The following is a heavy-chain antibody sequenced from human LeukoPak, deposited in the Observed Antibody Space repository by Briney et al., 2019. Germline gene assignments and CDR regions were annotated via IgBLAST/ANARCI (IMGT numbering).Heavy chain of an antibody. V-gene: IGHV3-23*01. CDR2: ISGSGGAT. Sequence: GGSLRLSCAASGFTFGSYAMSWVRQAPGKGLEWVSAISGSGGATYYADSVKGRFTISRDNSKNTLYLQMNSLRAEDTAVYYCAKVPVFSLTISEVVTDDAFDIWGQGTIVTVSS. CDR1: GFTFGSYA. J-gene: IGHJ3*02. CDR3: AKVPVFSLTISEVVTDDAFDI. D-gene: IGHD3-3*01.